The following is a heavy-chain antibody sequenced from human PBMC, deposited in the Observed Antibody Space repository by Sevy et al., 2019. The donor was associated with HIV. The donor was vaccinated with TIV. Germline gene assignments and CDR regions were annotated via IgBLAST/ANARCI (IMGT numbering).Heavy chain of an antibody. J-gene: IGHJ4*02. CDR3: AKDDSEGPLATSGYYGRGGFDY. CDR1: GFTFDDYT. CDR2: ISWDGGST. Sequence: GGSLRLSCAASGFTFDDYTMHWVRQAPGKGLEWVSLISWDGGSTYYADSVKGRFTISRDNSKNSLYLQMNSLRTEDTAVYYCAKDDSEGPLATSGYYGRGGFDYWGKGTLVTVSS. V-gene: IGHV3-43*01. D-gene: IGHD3-22*01.